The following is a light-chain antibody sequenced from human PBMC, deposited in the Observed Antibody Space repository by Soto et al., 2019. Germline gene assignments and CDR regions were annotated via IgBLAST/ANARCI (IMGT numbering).Light chain of an antibody. CDR3: LQDYIYPWT. V-gene: IGKV1-6*01. Sequence: ASQMTQSPSSLSASVGDRVTITGRASQDIRNDLGWFQQKPGKAPKLLINTASTLQSGVPSRFSGSGSGTDFTLTISSLQPEDFATYYCLQDYIYPWTFGQGTKVDIK. CDR1: QDIRND. J-gene: IGKJ1*01. CDR2: TAS.